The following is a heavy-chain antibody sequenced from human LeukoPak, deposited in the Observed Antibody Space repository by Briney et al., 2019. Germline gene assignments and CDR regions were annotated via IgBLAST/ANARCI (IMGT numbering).Heavy chain of an antibody. CDR2: ISSSSSYI. J-gene: IGHJ3*02. Sequence: GGSLRLSCAASGFTFSNAWMNWVRQAPGKGLEWVSSISSSSSYIYYADSVKGRFTISRDNAKNSLYLQMNSLRAEDTAVYYCISFVGSPDAFDIWGQGTMVTVSS. CDR3: ISFVGSPDAFDI. V-gene: IGHV3-21*01. CDR1: GFTFSNAW. D-gene: IGHD1-26*01.